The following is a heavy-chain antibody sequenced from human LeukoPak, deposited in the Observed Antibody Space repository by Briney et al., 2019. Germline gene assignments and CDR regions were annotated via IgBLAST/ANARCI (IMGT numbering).Heavy chain of an antibody. CDR2: IIPIFGTA. Sequence: GASVKVSCKASGYTFTSYGISWVRQAPGQGLEWMGRIIPIFGTANYAQKFQGRVTITTDESTSTAYMELSSLRSEDTAMYCCASPRNGYYYYFDYWGQGTLVTVSS. D-gene: IGHD3-22*01. V-gene: IGHV1-69*05. CDR1: GYTFTSYG. J-gene: IGHJ4*02. CDR3: ASPRNGYYYYFDY.